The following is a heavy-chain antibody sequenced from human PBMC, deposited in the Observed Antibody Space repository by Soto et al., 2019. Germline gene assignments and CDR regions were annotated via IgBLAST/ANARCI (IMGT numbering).Heavy chain of an antibody. V-gene: IGHV4-39*01. CDR3: AGIAVAGFFDY. CDR2: VYYSGST. CDR1: GGSISSSSYY. Sequence: PSETLSLTCTVSGGSISSSSYYCAWIRQPPGKGLEWIGSVYYSGSTYYNPSLKSRVTISVDTSKNQFSLQLSSLTAADTALYYCAGIAVAGFFDYWGQGSLVTVSS. J-gene: IGHJ4*02. D-gene: IGHD6-19*01.